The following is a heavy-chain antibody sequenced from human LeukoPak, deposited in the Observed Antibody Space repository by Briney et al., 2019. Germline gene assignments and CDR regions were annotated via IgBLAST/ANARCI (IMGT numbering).Heavy chain of an antibody. Sequence: PSETLSLTCTVSGGAISYYYWNWIRQPPGKGLEWIGYIYYTGNTNYNPSLKSRVTISVDTSKNQFSLKLSSVTAADTAVYYCARDSGYDFWSGYSGFDYWGQGTLVTVSS. D-gene: IGHD3-3*01. CDR3: ARDSGYDFWSGYSGFDY. CDR2: IYYTGNT. J-gene: IGHJ4*02. V-gene: IGHV4-59*12. CDR1: GGAISYYY.